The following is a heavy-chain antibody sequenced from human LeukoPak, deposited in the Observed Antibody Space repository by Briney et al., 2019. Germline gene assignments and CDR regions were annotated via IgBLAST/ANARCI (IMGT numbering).Heavy chain of an antibody. CDR1: GFTFSQAW. V-gene: IGHV3-7*05. CDR3: ARDNRDIAVVPAAMGDYYYYGMDV. D-gene: IGHD2-2*01. Sequence: TGGSLRLSCAASGFTFSQAWMSWVRQAPGKGLEWVASIKQDESDKYYVGSVKGRFTISRDNAKKSLCLQMNSLRAEDTAVYYCARDNRDIAVVPAAMGDYYYYGMDVWGQGTTVTVSS. CDR2: IKQDESDK. J-gene: IGHJ6*02.